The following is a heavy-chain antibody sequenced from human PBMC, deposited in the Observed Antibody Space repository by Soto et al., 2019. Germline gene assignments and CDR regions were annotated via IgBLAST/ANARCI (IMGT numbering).Heavy chain of an antibody. J-gene: IGHJ6*02. D-gene: IGHD6-19*01. CDR3: AKDLNSGGWDYYYYYGMDV. Sequence: PLRRSGAAPGFSFSSYGMHWVRQAPGKGQEGVAVISYDGSNKYYADSVKGRFTISRDNSKNTLYLQMNSLRAEDTAVYYCAKDLNSGGWDYYYYYGMDVWGQGTTVTVSS. CDR1: GFSFSSYG. CDR2: ISYDGSNK. V-gene: IGHV3-30*18.